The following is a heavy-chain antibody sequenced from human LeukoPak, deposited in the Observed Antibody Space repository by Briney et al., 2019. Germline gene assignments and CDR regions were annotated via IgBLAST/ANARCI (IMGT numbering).Heavy chain of an antibody. D-gene: IGHD3-3*01. CDR1: GGSISSGDYY. CDR3: ARNYDFWSGKNYYYYMDV. CDR2: IYYSGST. Sequence: SETLSLTCTVSGGSISSGDYYWSWIRQPPGKGLEWIGYIYYSGSTYYNPSLKSRVTISVDTSKNQFSLKLSSVTAADTAVYYCARNYDFWSGKNYYYYMDVWGKGTTVTVSS. J-gene: IGHJ6*03. V-gene: IGHV4-30-4*08.